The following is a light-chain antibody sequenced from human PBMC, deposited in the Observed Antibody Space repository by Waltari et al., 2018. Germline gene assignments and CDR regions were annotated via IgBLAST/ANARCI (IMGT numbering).Light chain of an antibody. V-gene: IGLV2-23*01. Sequence: QSALTQPASVSGSPGQSITISCTGTSSDVGSYNLVSWYQQHPGKAPKLMIYEGSKRPSGVSNRFSGSKSGNTASRTISGLQAEDEADYYCCSYAGSSSRLFGGGTKLTVL. J-gene: IGLJ3*02. CDR2: EGS. CDR3: CSYAGSSSRL. CDR1: SSDVGSYNL.